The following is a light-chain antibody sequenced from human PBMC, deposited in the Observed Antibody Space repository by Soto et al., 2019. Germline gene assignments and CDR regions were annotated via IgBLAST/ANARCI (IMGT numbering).Light chain of an antibody. V-gene: IGKV3-15*01. CDR2: DAS. CDR1: QSVSSK. J-gene: IGKJ1*01. CDR3: QQFNNWPRT. Sequence: EIAMTQSQATLSVSLGERATLXCRASQSVSSKLAWYQQKPGQAPRLLIYDASTRATGIPARFSGSGSGTEFTLTISSLQSEDFAVYYCQQFNNWPRTFGQGTKVDIK.